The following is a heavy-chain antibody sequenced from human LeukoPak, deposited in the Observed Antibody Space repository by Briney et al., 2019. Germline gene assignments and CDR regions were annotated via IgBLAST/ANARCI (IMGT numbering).Heavy chain of an antibody. CDR1: GYTFTSYA. CDR3: ARTELGSSSSDFDY. J-gene: IGHJ4*02. CDR2: INAGNGNT. Sequence: ASVKVSCMASGYTFTSYAMHWVRQAPGQRLEWMGWINAGNGNTKYSQEFQGRVTITRDTSASTAYMELSSLRSEDMAVYYCARTELGSSSSDFDYWGQGTLVTVSS. D-gene: IGHD6-6*01. V-gene: IGHV1-3*03.